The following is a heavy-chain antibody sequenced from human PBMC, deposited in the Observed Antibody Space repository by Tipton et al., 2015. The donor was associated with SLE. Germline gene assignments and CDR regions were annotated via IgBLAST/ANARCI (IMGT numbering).Heavy chain of an antibody. CDR3: ARYVGFYWYFDL. V-gene: IGHV4-61*09. CDR1: GGSISSGSYY. Sequence: TLSLTCTVSGGSISSGSYYWSWIRQPAGKGLEWIGYIYTSGSTNYNPSLKSRVTISVDTSKNQFSLKLSSVTAADTAVYYCARYVGFYWYFDLWGRGTLVTVSS. D-gene: IGHD2-15*01. J-gene: IGHJ2*01. CDR2: IYTSGST.